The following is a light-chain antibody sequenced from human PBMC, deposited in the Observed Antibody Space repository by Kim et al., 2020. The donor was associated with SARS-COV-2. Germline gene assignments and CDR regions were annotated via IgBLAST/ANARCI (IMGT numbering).Light chain of an antibody. CDR2: GKN. CDR3: NSRDSSGNHLRV. Sequence: LGQTVRITCQGDSLRSYYASWYQQKPGQAPVLVIYGKNNRPSGIPDRFSGSSSGNTASLTITGAQAEDEADYYCNSRDSSGNHLRVFGTGTRSPS. CDR1: SLRSYY. J-gene: IGLJ1*01. V-gene: IGLV3-19*01.